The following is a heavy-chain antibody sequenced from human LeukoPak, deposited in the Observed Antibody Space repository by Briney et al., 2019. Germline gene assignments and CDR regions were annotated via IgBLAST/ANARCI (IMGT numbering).Heavy chain of an antibody. V-gene: IGHV1-2*02. J-gene: IGHJ3*02. D-gene: IGHD3-10*01. CDR3: ARSSHYYDAFDI. CDR2: INPHSGGT. Sequence: ASVKVSCKASGYTFTGYYMHWVRQAPGQGLEWMGWINPHSGGTNSAQKFQGRVTMTRDTSISTAYMELSRLRSDDTAVYFCARSSHYYDAFDIWGQGTMATVSS. CDR1: GYTFTGYY.